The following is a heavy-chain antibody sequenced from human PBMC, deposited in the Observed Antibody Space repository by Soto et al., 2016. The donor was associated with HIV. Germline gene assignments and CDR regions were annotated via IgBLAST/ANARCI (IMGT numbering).Heavy chain of an antibody. CDR3: ARHVTGFTNGCMWRPLRFNY. V-gene: IGHV4-39*01. CDR1: GGAINSNTFF. Sequence: RLHESGPGLVKPSESLSLTCTLSGGAINSNTFFWAWIRQSPKKTLEWIGTVSHSGDTYYNPSLRSRVIISADTSKNQFFLTLTSVKSTDTAIYYCARHVTGFTNGCMWRPLRFNYWGQGLRGRRLL. CDR2: VSHSGDT. D-gene: IGHD2-8*01. J-gene: IGHJ4*01.